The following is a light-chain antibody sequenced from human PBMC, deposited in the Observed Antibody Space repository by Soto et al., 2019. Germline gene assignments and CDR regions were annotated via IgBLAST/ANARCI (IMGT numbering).Light chain of an antibody. J-gene: IGKJ2*01. Sequence: DIVMTQSPDSLAVSLGERATINCKSSQSILYRSNNKNYLAWYRQKPGQPPKLLIYWASIRESGVPDRISGSVSGTDFTLTISSLQAEDVAVYYCQQYYSTPPYTFGRGTKLEIK. V-gene: IGKV4-1*01. CDR2: WAS. CDR3: QQYYSTPPYT. CDR1: QSILYRSNNKNY.